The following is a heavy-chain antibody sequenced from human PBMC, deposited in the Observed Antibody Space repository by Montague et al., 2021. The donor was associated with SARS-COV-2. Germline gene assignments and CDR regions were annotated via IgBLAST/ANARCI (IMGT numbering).Heavy chain of an antibody. CDR3: AKDTYYFGSGSYTWDN. Sequence: SLRLSCAASGFTFDEYAMHWVRQAPGKGLEWVSGISWNSGSIGYADSVKGRFTISRDNAKSSLYLQMDSLRPEDTALYYCAKDTYYFGSGSYTWDNWGQGTLDTVSS. CDR2: ISWNSGSI. CDR1: GFTFDEYA. V-gene: IGHV3-9*01. J-gene: IGHJ4*02. D-gene: IGHD3-10*01.